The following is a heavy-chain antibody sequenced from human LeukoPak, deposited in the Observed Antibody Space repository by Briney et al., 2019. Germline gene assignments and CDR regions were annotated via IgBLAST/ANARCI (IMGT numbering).Heavy chain of an antibody. J-gene: IGHJ3*02. V-gene: IGHV3-30*02. CDR3: AKGHYGGNGLAFDI. CDR2: IRYDGSNK. D-gene: IGHD4-23*01. CDR1: GFTFSTYG. Sequence: GGSLRLSCAASGFTFSTYGMHWVRQAPGKGLEWVALIRYDGSNKYYADSVKGRFTISRDNSKNTLYLQMNSLRTEDTAVYYCAKGHYGGNGLAFDIWGQGTMVTVSS.